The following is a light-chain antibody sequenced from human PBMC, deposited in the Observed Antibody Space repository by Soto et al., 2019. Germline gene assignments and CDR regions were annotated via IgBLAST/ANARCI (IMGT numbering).Light chain of an antibody. CDR1: SGHSSYA. Sequence: QPVLTQSPSASASLGASVKLTCTLSSGHSSYAIAWHQQQPEKGPRYLMKLNSDGSHSKGDGIPDRFSGSSSGAERYLTISSLQSEDEADYYCQSLRVFGGGTQLTVL. CDR3: QSLRV. J-gene: IGLJ2*01. CDR2: LNSDGSH. V-gene: IGLV4-69*01.